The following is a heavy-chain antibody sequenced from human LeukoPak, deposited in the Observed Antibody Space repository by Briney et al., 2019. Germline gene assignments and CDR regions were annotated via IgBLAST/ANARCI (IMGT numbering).Heavy chain of an antibody. J-gene: IGHJ4*02. Sequence: GGSLRLSCAVSGLIFRSYWMSWVRQAPGKGLEWVANINQDGSEKYFVVSMKGRFTISRDNAKNSLHLQMNTLRAEDTAVYYCARERDGRFFDYWGQGTLVTVSS. CDR3: ARERDGRFFDY. CDR2: INQDGSEK. V-gene: IGHV3-7*01. D-gene: IGHD5-24*01. CDR1: GLIFRSYW.